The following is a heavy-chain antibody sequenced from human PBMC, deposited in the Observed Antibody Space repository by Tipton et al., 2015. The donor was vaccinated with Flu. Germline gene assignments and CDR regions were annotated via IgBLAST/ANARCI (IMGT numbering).Heavy chain of an antibody. Sequence: TLSLTCAVYGGSFSGYYWSWIRQPPGKGLEWIGYIYYSGSTNYNPSLKSRVTISVDTSKNQFSLKLSSVTAADTAVYYCARGGDWFREIDYWGQGTLVTVSS. D-gene: IGHD3-10*01. J-gene: IGHJ4*02. CDR3: ARGGDWFREIDY. V-gene: IGHV4-59*01. CDR2: IYYSGST. CDR1: GGSFSGYY.